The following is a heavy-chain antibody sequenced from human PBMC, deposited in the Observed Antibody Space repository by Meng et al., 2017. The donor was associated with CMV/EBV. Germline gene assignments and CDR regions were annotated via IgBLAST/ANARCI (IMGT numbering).Heavy chain of an antibody. Sequence: HLDVKEAGPGRVKPSETLSLTCTVSGGSISSSSYYWGWIRQPPGKGLEWIGGIYYSGSTYYNPSLKSRVTISVDTSKNQFSLKLSSVTAADTAVYYCARVTSRVAGAFDYWGQGTLVTVSS. CDR2: IYYSGST. CDR1: GGSISSSSYY. CDR3: ARVTSRVAGAFDY. V-gene: IGHV4-39*07. D-gene: IGHD1-14*01. J-gene: IGHJ4*02.